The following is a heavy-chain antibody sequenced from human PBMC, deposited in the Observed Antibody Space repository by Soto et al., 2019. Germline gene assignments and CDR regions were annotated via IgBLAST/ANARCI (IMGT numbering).Heavy chain of an antibody. V-gene: IGHV3-30-3*01. D-gene: IGHD3-22*01. CDR1: GFTFSSYA. Sequence: QVQLVESGGGVVQPGRSLRLSCAASGFTFSSYAMHWVRQAPGKGPEWVAVISYDGSNKYYADSVKGRFTISRDNSKNTLYLQMNSLRAEDTAVYYCARAPYDSSGYSPLDYWGQGTLVTVSS. CDR2: ISYDGSNK. CDR3: ARAPYDSSGYSPLDY. J-gene: IGHJ4*02.